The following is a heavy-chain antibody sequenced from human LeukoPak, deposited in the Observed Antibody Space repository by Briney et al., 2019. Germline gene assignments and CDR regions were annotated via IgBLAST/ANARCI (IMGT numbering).Heavy chain of an antibody. J-gene: IGHJ4*02. CDR3: ATLKNVVVGSRDY. CDR1: GYTFTGYY. D-gene: IGHD2-2*01. CDR2: INPNSGGT. Sequence: VKVSCKASGYTFTGYYMHWVRQAPGQGLEWMGWINPNSGGTNYAQKFQGRVTMTRDTSISTAYMELSRLRSDDTAVYYCATLKNVVVGSRDYWGQGTLVTVSS. V-gene: IGHV1-2*02.